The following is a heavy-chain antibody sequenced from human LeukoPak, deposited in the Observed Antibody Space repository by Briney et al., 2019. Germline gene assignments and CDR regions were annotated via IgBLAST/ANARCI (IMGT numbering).Heavy chain of an antibody. CDR1: GFTFSNAW. V-gene: IGHV3-15*01. CDR2: IKSTSDGGTT. Sequence: GGSLRLSCAASGFTFSNAWMNWVRQAPGKGLEWVGRIKSTSDGGTTDYAAPVKGRFTISRDNSKNTLFLQMNSLKTEDTAVYYCTTDRGLYDSSGYYYFATDIWGQGTMVTVS. CDR3: TTDRGLYDSSGYYYFATDI. D-gene: IGHD3-22*01. J-gene: IGHJ3*02.